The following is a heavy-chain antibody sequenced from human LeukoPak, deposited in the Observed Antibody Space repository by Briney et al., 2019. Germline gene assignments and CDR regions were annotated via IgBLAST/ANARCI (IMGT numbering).Heavy chain of an antibody. CDR1: GFTGSNNY. J-gene: IGHJ5*02. D-gene: IGHD4-17*01. CDR3: IVFGDSNH. CDR2: IHSSGGT. Sequence: GGSLRLSCAASGFTGSNNYMSWVRQAPGKGLEWVSAIHSSGGTYYADSVKGRFTISRDTSKNTLYLQINSLRVEDTAVYYCIVFGDSNHWGQGTLVTVPS. V-gene: IGHV3-53*01.